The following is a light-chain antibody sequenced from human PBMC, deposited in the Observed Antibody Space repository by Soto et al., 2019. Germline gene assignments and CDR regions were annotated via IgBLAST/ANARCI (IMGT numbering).Light chain of an antibody. V-gene: IGLV2-11*01. CDR1: SSDVGAYNY. J-gene: IGLJ3*02. Sequence: QSALTQPRSVSGSPGQLVTISCTGTSSDVGAYNYVSWYQHHPGKAPKLVIYDVTKRPSGVPDRFAGSKSGNTASLTISGLQAEDEADYYCCSYAGSSLWVFGGGTKLTVL. CDR3: CSYAGSSLWV. CDR2: DVT.